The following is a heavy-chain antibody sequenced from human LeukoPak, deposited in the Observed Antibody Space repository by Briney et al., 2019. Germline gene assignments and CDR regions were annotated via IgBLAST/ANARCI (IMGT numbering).Heavy chain of an antibody. J-gene: IGHJ4*02. CDR2: IYYSGST. V-gene: IGHV4-30-4*08. D-gene: IGHD1-7*01. CDR1: GGSISSGDYY. CDR3: ARVELELRVFDY. Sequence: PSETLSLTCTVSGGSISSGDYYWSWIRQPPGKGLEWIGYIYYSGSTYYNPSLKSRVTISVDTSKNQFSLKLSSVTAADTAVYYCARVELELRVFDYWGQGTLVTVSS.